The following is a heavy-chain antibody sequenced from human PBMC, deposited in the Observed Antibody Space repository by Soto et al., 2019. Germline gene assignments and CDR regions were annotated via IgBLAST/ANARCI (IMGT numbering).Heavy chain of an antibody. D-gene: IGHD5-12*01. CDR1: GCTISSYY. CDR2: IYYSGST. CDR3: AGTPSGRYGGYETDDY. J-gene: IGHJ4*02. V-gene: IGHV4-59*01. Sequence: SETLSLTCPFSGCTISSYYWSWIRQPPGKGLEWIGYIYYSGSTNYNPSLKSRVTISVDTSKNQFSLKLSSVTAADTAVYYCAGTPSGRYGGYETDDYWGQGTLVTVSS.